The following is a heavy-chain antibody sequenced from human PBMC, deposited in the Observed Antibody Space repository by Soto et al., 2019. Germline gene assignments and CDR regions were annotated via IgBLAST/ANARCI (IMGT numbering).Heavy chain of an antibody. V-gene: IGHV4-61*01. CDR1: GGSISSGSYY. J-gene: IGHJ4*02. Sequence: QVQLQESGPGLVEPTETLSLTCTVSGGSISSGSYYWSWIRQHPGKGLEWIGYIYYSGSTNYNPSLKSRVTISVDTSKNQFSLKLSSVTAAVTAVYYCARHSRSSEFDYWGQGTLVTVSS. D-gene: IGHD1-26*01. CDR2: IYYSGST. CDR3: ARHSRSSEFDY.